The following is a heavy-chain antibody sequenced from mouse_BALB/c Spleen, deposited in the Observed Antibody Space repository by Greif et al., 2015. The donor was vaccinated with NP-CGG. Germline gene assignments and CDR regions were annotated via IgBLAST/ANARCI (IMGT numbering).Heavy chain of an antibody. Sequence: QVQLKESGAELVRPGASVTLSCKASGYTFTDYEMHWVKQTPVHGLEWIGAIDPETGGTAYNQKFKGKATLTADKSSSTAYMELRSLTSEDSAVYYCTNYGNYFAYWGQGTLVTVSA. CDR2: IDPETGGT. D-gene: IGHD2-1*01. CDR1: GYTFTDYE. CDR3: TNYGNYFAY. J-gene: IGHJ3*01. V-gene: IGHV1-15*01.